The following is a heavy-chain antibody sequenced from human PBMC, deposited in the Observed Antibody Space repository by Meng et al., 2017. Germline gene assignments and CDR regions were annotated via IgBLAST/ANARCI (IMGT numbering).Heavy chain of an antibody. CDR2: INWNGGST. CDR3: AKDFSYDYVWGSFVY. D-gene: IGHD3-16*01. CDR1: GFTFDDYG. J-gene: IGHJ4*02. V-gene: IGHV3-20*04. Sequence: GQLGESGGGVVRPGGSLRLSCAASGFTFDDYGMSWVRQAPGKGLEWVSGINWNGGSTGYADSVKGRFTISRDNAKNSLYLQMNSLRAEDTALYYCAKDFSYDYVWGSFVYWGQGTLVTVSS.